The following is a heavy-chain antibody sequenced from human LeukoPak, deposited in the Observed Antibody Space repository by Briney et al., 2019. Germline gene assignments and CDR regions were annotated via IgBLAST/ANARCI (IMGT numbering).Heavy chain of an antibody. J-gene: IGHJ4*02. CDR2: INAGNGNT. CDR1: GYTFTSYG. D-gene: IGHD3-10*01. Sequence: ASVKVSCKAFGYTFTSYGISWVRQAPGQRLEWMGWINAGNGNTKYSWEFQGRVTITRDTSASTAYMELSSLRSEDMAVYYRARGGLLWFGELLFPYYFDYWGQGTLVTVSS. V-gene: IGHV1-3*03. CDR3: ARGGLLWFGELLFPYYFDY.